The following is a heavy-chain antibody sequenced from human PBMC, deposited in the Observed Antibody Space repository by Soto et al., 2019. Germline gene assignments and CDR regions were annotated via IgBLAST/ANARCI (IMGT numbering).Heavy chain of an antibody. V-gene: IGHV4-30-4*01. CDR2: IYYSGST. CDR3: ARVRGQPGTRTIDY. J-gene: IGHJ4*02. Sequence: SETLSLTCTVSGGSISSGDYYWSWIRQPPGKGLEWIGYIYYSGSTYYNPSLKSRVTISVDTSNSQFSLKLSSVTAADTAVYYCARVRGQPGTRTIDYWGQGTLGTVSS. CDR1: GGSISSGDYY. D-gene: IGHD1-1*01.